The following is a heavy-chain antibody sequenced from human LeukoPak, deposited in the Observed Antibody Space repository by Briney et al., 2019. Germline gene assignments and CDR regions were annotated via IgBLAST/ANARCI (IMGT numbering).Heavy chain of an antibody. V-gene: IGHV3-30*02. CDR2: IHYDGTNE. Sequence: PGGSLRLSCAASGFTFSSYGMHWVRQAPGKGLEWVAFIHYDGTNEYYADSVKGRFTISRDNFKSTLSLQMNGLRVEDTALYYCVNSGFDPWGQGTLVTVSS. CDR1: GFTFSSYG. J-gene: IGHJ5*02. CDR3: VNSGFDP. D-gene: IGHD3-10*01.